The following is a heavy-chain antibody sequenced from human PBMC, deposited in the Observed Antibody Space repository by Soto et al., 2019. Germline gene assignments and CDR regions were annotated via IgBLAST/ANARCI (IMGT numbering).Heavy chain of an antibody. CDR1: GGSIRSYF. J-gene: IGHJ4*02. CDR3: ARPENDYYIAIAY. Sequence: SETLSLTCTVSGGSIRSYFWSWIRQPPGKGLEWIGYISYSGSTTYNPSLRSRVTISVDTSRNQFSLRLTSVTAADTAVYYCARPENDYYIAIAYWGQGTPVTVSS. D-gene: IGHD3-16*01. CDR2: ISYSGST. V-gene: IGHV4-59*08.